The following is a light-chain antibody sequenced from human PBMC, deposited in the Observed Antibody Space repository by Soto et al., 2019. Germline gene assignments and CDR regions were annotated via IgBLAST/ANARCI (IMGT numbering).Light chain of an antibody. CDR1: QSISNY. CDR3: QQSYITPYT. J-gene: IGKJ2*01. CDR2: AAS. V-gene: IGKV1-39*01. Sequence: DIQMTQSPSSLSASVGDRVTITCRASQSISNYLNWYQQKVGKAPKLLIHAASSLQSGVPSRFSGSRSGTDFTLTTSSLQPEDFATYYCQQSYITPYTFGQGTKLEIK.